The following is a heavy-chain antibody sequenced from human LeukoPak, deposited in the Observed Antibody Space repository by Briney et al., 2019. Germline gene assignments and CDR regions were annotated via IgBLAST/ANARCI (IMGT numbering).Heavy chain of an antibody. CDR1: GFTVSSYY. CDR2: IYSAGST. J-gene: IGHJ3*01. V-gene: IGHV3-53*01. D-gene: IGHD3-22*01. CDR3: VREYYYDSSGYLQ. Sequence: PGGSLRLSCAASGFTVSSYYMSWVRQAPGKGLEWVSVIYSAGSTYYADSVKGRFTISRDISKNTLFLQMNSLRAEDTAVYYCVREYYYDSSGYLQWGQGTMVTVSS.